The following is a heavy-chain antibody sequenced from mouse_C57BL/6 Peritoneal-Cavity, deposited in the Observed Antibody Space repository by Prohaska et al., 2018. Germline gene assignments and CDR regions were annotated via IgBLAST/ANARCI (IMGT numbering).Heavy chain of an antibody. CDR2: SRNKANDYTT. Sequence: EVKLVESGGGLAQSGRSLRLSCATSGFTFSDFYMEWVRQAPGKGLEWIAASRNKANDYTTEYSASVKGRFIVSRDSSQSILYLQMNALRAEDTAIYYCARGTADYFDYWGQGTTLTVSS. CDR1: GFTFSDFY. V-gene: IGHV7-1*01. D-gene: IGHD4-1*01. J-gene: IGHJ2*01. CDR3: ARGTADYFDY.